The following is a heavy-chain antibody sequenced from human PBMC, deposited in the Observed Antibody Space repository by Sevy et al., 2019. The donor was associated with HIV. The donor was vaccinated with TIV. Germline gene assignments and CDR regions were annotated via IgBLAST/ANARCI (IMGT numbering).Heavy chain of an antibody. CDR1: GFSFDSYG. J-gene: IGHJ6*03. CDR2: ISGSGTRT. V-gene: IGHV3-23*01. CDR3: AKRGGGNYDPDEIGYYFYYYNMDV. D-gene: IGHD3-22*01. Sequence: GGSLRLSCAVSGFSFDSYGMTWVRQAPGKGLEWVSGISGSGTRTYYADSVKGRFIIARDNSKNTLYLQMNSLRSEDTAIYYWAKRGGGNYDPDEIGYYFYYYNMDVWGKGTTVTVSS.